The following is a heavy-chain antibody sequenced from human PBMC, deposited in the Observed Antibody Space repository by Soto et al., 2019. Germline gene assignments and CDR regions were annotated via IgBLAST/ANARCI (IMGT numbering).Heavy chain of an antibody. J-gene: IGHJ4*02. V-gene: IGHV4-31*03. CDR1: GGSISSGGYY. Sequence: PSETLSLTCTVSGGSISSGGYYWSWIRQHPGKGLEWIGYIYYSGSTYYNPSLKSRVTISVDTSKNQFSLKLSSVTAADTAVYYCAREGSMAPFDYWGQGTLVTVSS. CDR2: IYYSGST. D-gene: IGHD3-10*01. CDR3: AREGSMAPFDY.